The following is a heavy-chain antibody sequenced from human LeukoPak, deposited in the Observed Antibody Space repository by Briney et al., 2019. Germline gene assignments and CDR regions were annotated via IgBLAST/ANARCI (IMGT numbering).Heavy chain of an antibody. CDR2: IKQDGSEK. Sequence: GGSLRLSCAASGFTFSSYWMSWVRQAPGKGLEWVANIKQDGSEKYYVDSVKGRFTISRDNAKNSLYLQMNSLRAEDTAVYYCARGGRITMVRGIDYWGQGTLVTVSS. D-gene: IGHD3-10*01. CDR3: ARGGRITMVRGIDY. J-gene: IGHJ4*02. V-gene: IGHV3-7*01. CDR1: GFTFSSYW.